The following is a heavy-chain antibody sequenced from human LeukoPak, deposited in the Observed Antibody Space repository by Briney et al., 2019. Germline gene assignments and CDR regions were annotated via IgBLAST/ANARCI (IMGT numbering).Heavy chain of an antibody. J-gene: IGHJ6*04. CDR2: ISSSSSYI. V-gene: IGHV3-21*01. CDR3: ARDGESGSYLRGLDV. Sequence: GGSLRLSCAASGFTFSSYSMNWVRQAPGKGLEWVSSISSSSSYIYYADSVKGRFTISRDNAKNSLYLQMNSLRAEDTAVYYCARDGESGSYLRGLDVWGKGTTVTVSS. D-gene: IGHD1-26*01. CDR1: GFTFSSYS.